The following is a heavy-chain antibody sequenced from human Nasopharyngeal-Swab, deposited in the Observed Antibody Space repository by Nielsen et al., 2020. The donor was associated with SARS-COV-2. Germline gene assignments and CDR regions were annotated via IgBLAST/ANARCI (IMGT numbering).Heavy chain of an antibody. Sequence: SVKVSCKVSGYTFTSYGINWVRQAPGQGLEWMGGIIPIFGTANYAQKFQGRVTITADESTSTAYMELSSLRSEDTAVYYCARTVDDFWSGYWNYFDYWGQGTLVTVSS. CDR3: ARTVDDFWSGYWNYFDY. D-gene: IGHD3-3*01. J-gene: IGHJ4*02. CDR1: GYTFTSYG. V-gene: IGHV1-69*13. CDR2: IIPIFGTA.